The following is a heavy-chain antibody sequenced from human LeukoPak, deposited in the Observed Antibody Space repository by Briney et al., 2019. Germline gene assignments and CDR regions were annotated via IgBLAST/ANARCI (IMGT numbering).Heavy chain of an antibody. CDR2: ISYDGSNK. CDR3: AKGIGGYGDAFDI. D-gene: IGHD5-12*01. Sequence: EAGGSLRLSCAASGFTFSSYGMHWVRQAPGKGLEWVAVISYDGSNKYYADSVKGRFTISRDNSKNTLHLQMNSLRAEDTAVYYCAKGIGGYGDAFDIWGQGTMVTVSS. CDR1: GFTFSSYG. V-gene: IGHV3-30*18. J-gene: IGHJ3*02.